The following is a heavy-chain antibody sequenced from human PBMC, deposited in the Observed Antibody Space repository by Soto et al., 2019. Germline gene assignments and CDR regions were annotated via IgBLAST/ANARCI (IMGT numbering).Heavy chain of an antibody. CDR2: INPSGGST. CDR3: ARVYCGGDCYLSN. Sequence: ASVKVPCKASGYTFTSYYMHWVRQAPGQGLEWMGIINPSGGSTSYAQKFQGRVTMTRDTSASTAYMELSSLRSEDTAVYYCARVYCGGDCYLSNWRQGTLVTVSS. V-gene: IGHV1-46*01. D-gene: IGHD2-21*02. J-gene: IGHJ4*02. CDR1: GYTFTSYY.